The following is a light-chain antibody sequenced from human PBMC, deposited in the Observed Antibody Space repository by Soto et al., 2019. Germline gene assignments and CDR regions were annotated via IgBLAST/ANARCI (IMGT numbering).Light chain of an antibody. Sequence: EIVLTQSPVTLSLSPGERGTLSCRASQSVGTSLAWYQQKPGLAPRLLIYDASYRANGIPDRFSGSGSGTDFTLTISSLEPEDFALYYCQQRSNWPRTFGQGTKVDIK. CDR3: QQRSNWPRT. J-gene: IGKJ1*01. CDR2: DAS. CDR1: QSVGTS. V-gene: IGKV3-11*01.